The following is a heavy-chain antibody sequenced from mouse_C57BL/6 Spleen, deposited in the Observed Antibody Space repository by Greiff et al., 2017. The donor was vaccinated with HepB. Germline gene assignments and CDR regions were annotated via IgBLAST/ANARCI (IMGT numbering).Heavy chain of an antibody. V-gene: IGHV1-82*01. D-gene: IGHD2-2*01. CDR1: GYAFSSSW. CDR2: IYPGDGDT. J-gene: IGHJ4*01. CDR3: ARMLWLRLDY. Sequence: QVQLKQSGPELVKPGASVKISCKASGYAFSSSWMKWVKQRPGKGLEWIGRIYPGDGDTNYNGKFKGKATLTADKSSSTVYMQLSSLTSEDSAVYFCARMLWLRLDYWGQGTSVTVSS.